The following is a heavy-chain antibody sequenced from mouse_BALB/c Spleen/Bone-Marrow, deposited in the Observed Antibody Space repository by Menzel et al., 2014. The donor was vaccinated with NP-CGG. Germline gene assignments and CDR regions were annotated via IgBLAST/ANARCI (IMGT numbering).Heavy chain of an antibody. J-gene: IGHJ2*01. Sequence: EVKLMESGGGLVQPGGSRKLSCAASGFTFXYFGMHWVRQAPEKGLEWVAYISSGSSIIYYADTVKGRFTISRDNPKNXLFLQMTSLRSEDTAMYYCARERTGFDYWGQGTTLTVSS. CDR1: GFTFXYFG. CDR2: ISSGSSII. CDR3: ARERTGFDY. D-gene: IGHD4-1*01. V-gene: IGHV5-17*02.